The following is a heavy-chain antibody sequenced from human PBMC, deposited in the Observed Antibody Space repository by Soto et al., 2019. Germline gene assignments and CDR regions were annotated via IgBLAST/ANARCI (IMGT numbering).Heavy chain of an antibody. V-gene: IGHV1-18*01. CDR2: INTYNGNT. CDR1: GYTFTNYG. J-gene: IGHJ4*02. D-gene: IGHD1-26*01. Sequence: QVQLVQSGAEVKKPGASVKVSCKASGYTFTNYGISWVRQAPGQGLEWMGWINTYNGNTNNAQKLQGRVTMTTDTSTRTAYMELRSLRSADTAVYYCARARALELGDYWGQGTLVTVSS. CDR3: ARARALELGDY.